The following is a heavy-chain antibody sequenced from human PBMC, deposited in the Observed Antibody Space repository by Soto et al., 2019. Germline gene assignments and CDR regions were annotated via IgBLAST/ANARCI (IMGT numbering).Heavy chain of an antibody. V-gene: IGHV4-59*01. Sequence: PSETLSLTCTVSGGSISSYYWSWIRQPPGKGLEWIGYIYYSGSTNYNPSLKSRVTISVDTSKNQFSLKLSSVTAADTAVYYCGRMVRGDPYYYYGMDVWGQGTTVTVSS. D-gene: IGHD3-10*01. CDR1: GGSISSYY. J-gene: IGHJ6*02. CDR2: IYYSGST. CDR3: GRMVRGDPYYYYGMDV.